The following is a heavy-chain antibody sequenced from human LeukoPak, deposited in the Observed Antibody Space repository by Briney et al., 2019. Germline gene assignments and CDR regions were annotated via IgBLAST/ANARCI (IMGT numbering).Heavy chain of an antibody. Sequence: HPGGSLRLSCAASGFTFSTYGMDWVRQAPGKGLEWLAVIWYDGSRKFYVDSVKGRFTISRDNSKNTLYLEMNSLRAEDTAVYYCAREFAVGSSSSVIDYWGQGTLVTVSS. CDR1: GFTFSTYG. CDR2: IWYDGSRK. J-gene: IGHJ4*02. V-gene: IGHV3-33*07. CDR3: AREFAVGSSSSVIDY. D-gene: IGHD6-6*01.